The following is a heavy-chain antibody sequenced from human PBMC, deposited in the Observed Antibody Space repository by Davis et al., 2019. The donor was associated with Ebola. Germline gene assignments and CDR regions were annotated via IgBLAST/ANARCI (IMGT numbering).Heavy chain of an antibody. D-gene: IGHD2-2*02. CDR1: GGSISSYY. J-gene: IGHJ5*02. CDR2: INHSGST. Sequence: SETLSLTCTVSGGSISSYYWSWIRQPPGKGLEWIGEINHSGSTNYNPSLKSRVTISVDTSKNPFSLKLSSVTAADTAVYYCARRVVVVVPAAIYGWFDPWGQGTLVTVSS. CDR3: ARRVVVVVPAAIYGWFDP. V-gene: IGHV4-34*01.